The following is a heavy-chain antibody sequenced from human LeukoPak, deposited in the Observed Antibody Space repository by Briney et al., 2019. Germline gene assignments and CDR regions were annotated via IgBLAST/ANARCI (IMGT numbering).Heavy chain of an antibody. Sequence: GGSLRLSCAASGFTFSSYGMHWVRQAPGKGLEWVAVIWYDGSNKYYADSVKGRFTISRDNSKNTLYLQMNSLRAEDTAVYYCARVTITIFGAIDYWGQGTLVTVSS. CDR1: GFTFSSYG. D-gene: IGHD3-3*01. CDR3: ARVTITIFGAIDY. V-gene: IGHV3-33*01. CDR2: IWYDGSNK. J-gene: IGHJ4*02.